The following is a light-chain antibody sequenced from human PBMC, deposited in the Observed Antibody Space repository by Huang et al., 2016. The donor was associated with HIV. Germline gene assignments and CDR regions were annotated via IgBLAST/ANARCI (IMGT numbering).Light chain of an antibody. V-gene: IGKV1-39*01. CDR2: SAS. CDR3: QQGYSALIT. J-gene: IGKJ5*01. CDR1: QTINTY. Sequence: DILLTQSPSSLSASVGDRVTITCRASQTINTYLNWYQQKPGKAPNLLIHSASTLQAGVQSRFSGSGSGTDFTLTVNSLQPEDSATYYCQQGYSALITFGQGTRL.